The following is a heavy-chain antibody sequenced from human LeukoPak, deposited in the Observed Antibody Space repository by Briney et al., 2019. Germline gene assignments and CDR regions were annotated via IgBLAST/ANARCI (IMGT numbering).Heavy chain of an antibody. V-gene: IGHV3-30*02. CDR1: GFTFSSYG. CDR3: AKDQYSSSYYFDY. J-gene: IGHJ4*02. D-gene: IGHD6-6*01. Sequence: GGSLRLSCAASGFTFSSYGMHWVRQAPGKGLEWVAFIRYDGSNKYYTDSVKGRFTISRDNSKNTLYLQMNSLRAEDSAVYYCAKDQYSSSYYFDYWGQGTLVTVSS. CDR2: IRYDGSNK.